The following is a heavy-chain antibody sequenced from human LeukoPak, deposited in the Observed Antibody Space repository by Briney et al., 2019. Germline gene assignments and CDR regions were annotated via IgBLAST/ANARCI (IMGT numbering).Heavy chain of an antibody. V-gene: IGHV4-39*01. D-gene: IGHD6-13*01. J-gene: IGHJ4*02. CDR2: IYYSGST. CDR1: GGSISSSSYY. Sequence: SETLSLTCTVSGGSISSSSYYWGWIRQPPGKGLEWIGSIYYSGSTYYNPSLKGRVTISVDTSKNQFSLKLSSVTAADTAVYYCARLRNNIAAAGTGFDYWGQGTLVTVSS. CDR3: ARLRNNIAAAGTGFDY.